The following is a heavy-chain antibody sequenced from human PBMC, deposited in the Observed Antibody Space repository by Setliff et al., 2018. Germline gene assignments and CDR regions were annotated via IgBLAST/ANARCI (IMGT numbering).Heavy chain of an antibody. D-gene: IGHD3-22*01. J-gene: IGHJ5*02. CDR3: ARINFYDSTAYYYAPHH. CDR1: GGSFNNYP. CDR2: IIPMFRTG. V-gene: IGHV1-69*13. Sequence: SVKVSCKASGGSFNNYPISWVRQAPGHGLEWMGGIIPMFRTGKYAQRFQGRVTITADESTSTAYMELSSLRPEDTAVYYCARINFYDSTAYYYAPHHWGQGTLVTVSS.